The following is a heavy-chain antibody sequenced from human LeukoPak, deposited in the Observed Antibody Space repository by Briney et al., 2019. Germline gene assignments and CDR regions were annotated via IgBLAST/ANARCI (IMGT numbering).Heavy chain of an antibody. CDR2: IYTSGST. V-gene: IGHV4-61*02. Sequence: SETLSLTCTVSGGSISSGSYYWSWIRQPAGKGLEWIGRIYTSGSTNYNPSLKSRVTISVDTSKNQFSLKLRSVTAADTAVYYCARHSSGWLFDYWGQGTLVTVSS. D-gene: IGHD6-19*01. CDR1: GGSISSGSYY. CDR3: ARHSSGWLFDY. J-gene: IGHJ4*02.